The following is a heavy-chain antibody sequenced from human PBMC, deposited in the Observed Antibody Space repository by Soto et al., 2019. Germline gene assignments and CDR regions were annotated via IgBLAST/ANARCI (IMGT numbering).Heavy chain of an antibody. D-gene: IGHD2-15*01. CDR3: SRRGSWYDFDY. CDR1: GKSFTNNW. V-gene: IGHV5-51*01. CDR2: TYPSDSDT. J-gene: IGHJ4*02. Sequence: GESLKISCRGSGKSFTNNWNARVRQMPGKGLEWMGITYPSDSDTRSSPSFQGQVTISADKSISTAYLQWSSLKASDTAMYYCSRRGSWYDFDYWGQGTLVTVSS.